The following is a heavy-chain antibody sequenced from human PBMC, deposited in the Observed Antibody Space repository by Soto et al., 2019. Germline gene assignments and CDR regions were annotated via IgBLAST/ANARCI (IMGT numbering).Heavy chain of an antibody. CDR1: GFTFSTYW. Sequence: GGSLRLSCAASGFTFSTYWMHWVRQAPGKGLVWVSRINGDGSDTVYTDFVKGRFTSSRDNAKNSLYLQMNSLRAEDMAVYYCARPTYYYDSSGPPAYWGQGTLVTVSS. CDR3: ARPTYYYDSSGPPAY. D-gene: IGHD3-22*01. V-gene: IGHV3-74*01. CDR2: INGDGSDT. J-gene: IGHJ4*02.